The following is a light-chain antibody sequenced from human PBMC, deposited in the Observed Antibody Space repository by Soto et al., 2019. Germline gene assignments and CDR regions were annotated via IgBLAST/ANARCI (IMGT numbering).Light chain of an antibody. Sequence: EIVLTQSPSPLSLSVGERATLSCRASQSVSRYLAWYQQKPGQAPRLLIYDASNRATGIPARFSGSGSGTDFPLTISLLEPEDSAFYCCQQSSNSPLFGEGTRLEIK. J-gene: IGKJ5*01. V-gene: IGKV3-11*01. CDR3: QQSSNSPL. CDR1: QSVSRY. CDR2: DAS.